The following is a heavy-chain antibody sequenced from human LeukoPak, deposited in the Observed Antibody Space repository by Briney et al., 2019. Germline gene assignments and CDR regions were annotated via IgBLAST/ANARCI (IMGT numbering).Heavy chain of an antibody. V-gene: IGHV3-21*04. D-gene: IGHD3-10*01. CDR1: GFTSSSYS. CDR2: ISSSSSYI. J-gene: IGHJ4*02. CDR3: ARATYGSGSYYNERYYFEY. Sequence: GGSLRLSCAAPGFTSSSYSMNWVRQAPGKGLEWVSSISSSSSYIYYADSVKGRFTISRDNSKNTLYLQMKSLRAEDTAVYYCARATYGSGSYYNERYYFEYWGQGTLVTVSS.